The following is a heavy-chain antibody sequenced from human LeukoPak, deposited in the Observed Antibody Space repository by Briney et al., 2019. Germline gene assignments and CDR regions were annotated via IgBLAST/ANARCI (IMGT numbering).Heavy chain of an antibody. CDR1: GFTFSSYW. CDR2: IKQDGSEK. Sequence: GGSLRLSCAASGFTFSSYWMSWVRQAPGKGLEWVANIKQDGSEKYYVDSVKGRFTISRDNAKNSLYLQMNSLRADDTALYYCARHRSGGSQDDAFDIWGRGTFVTVSS. D-gene: IGHD2-15*01. CDR3: ARHRSGGSQDDAFDI. J-gene: IGHJ3*02. V-gene: IGHV3-7*01.